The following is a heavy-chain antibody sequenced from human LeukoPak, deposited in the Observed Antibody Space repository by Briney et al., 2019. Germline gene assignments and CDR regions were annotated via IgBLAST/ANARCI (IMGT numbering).Heavy chain of an antibody. V-gene: IGHV2-70*11. J-gene: IGHJ4*02. CDR2: IDWDDDK. Sequence: ESGPALVKPTQTLTLTCTFSGFSLSTSGMCVSWIRQPPGKALEWLARIDWDDDKYYSTSLKTRLTISKDTSKNQVVLTMTNMDPVDTATYYCARTEFRYCSGGSCYRDYYVDYWGQGTLVTVSS. CDR3: ARTEFRYCSGGSCYRDYYVDY. CDR1: GFSLSTSGMC. D-gene: IGHD2-15*01.